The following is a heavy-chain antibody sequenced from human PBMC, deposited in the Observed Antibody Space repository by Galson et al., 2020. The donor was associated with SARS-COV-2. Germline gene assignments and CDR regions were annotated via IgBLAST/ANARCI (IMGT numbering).Heavy chain of an antibody. Sequence: GGSLRLSCAASGFTFSSYSMNWVRQAPGKGLEWVSSISSSSSYIYYADSVKGRFTISRDNAKNSLYLQMNSLRAEDTAVYYCARGIAVAGVSSPDYWGQGTLVTVSS. CDR2: ISSSSSYI. CDR1: GFTFSSYS. CDR3: ARGIAVAGVSSPDY. D-gene: IGHD6-19*01. V-gene: IGHV3-21*01. J-gene: IGHJ4*02.